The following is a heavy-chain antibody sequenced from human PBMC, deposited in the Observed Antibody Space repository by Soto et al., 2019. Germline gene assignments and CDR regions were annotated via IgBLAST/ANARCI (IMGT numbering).Heavy chain of an antibody. CDR3: AGFGGASISYNWFDL. Sequence: EVQLVQSGAEVKKSGDSLKISCKGSGYSFYGYWIGWVRQMPGKGLEWMGIIYPDNSQTRYSPSLQGQVTMSADKSISTVYLQWSSLKASDSAMYYCAGFGGASISYNWFDLWGQGTLVTVSS. V-gene: IGHV5-51*03. CDR2: IYPDNSQT. D-gene: IGHD3-16*01. J-gene: IGHJ5*02. CDR1: GYSFYGYW.